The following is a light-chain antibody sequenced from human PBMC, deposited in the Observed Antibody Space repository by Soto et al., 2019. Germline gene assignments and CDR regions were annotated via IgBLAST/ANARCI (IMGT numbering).Light chain of an antibody. CDR3: HQYHYWWT. Sequence: EIVMTQSPATLSVSPGERVTLSCRASQSVSGHLAWYQQKPGQAPRLIISGASFRATDIPPRFSGSGSGTFFTLTISNVQSEDFAVYYCHQYHYWWTFGQGTRVEIK. J-gene: IGKJ1*01. CDR1: QSVSGH. CDR2: GAS. V-gene: IGKV3-15*01.